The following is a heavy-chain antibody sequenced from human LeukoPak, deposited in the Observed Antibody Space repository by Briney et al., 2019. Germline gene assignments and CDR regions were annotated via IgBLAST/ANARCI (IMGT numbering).Heavy chain of an antibody. J-gene: IGHJ4*02. CDR2: INSDGSST. CDR3: AELTSMVEQY. D-gene: IGHD3-10*01. Sequence: GGSLRLSCAASGFTVSSNYMSWVRQAPGKGLVWVSRINSDGSSTRYADSVKGRFTIYRDNAKNTLYLQMNSLRAEDTAVYYCAELTSMVEQYWGQGTLVTVSS. CDR1: GFTVSSNY. V-gene: IGHV3-74*01.